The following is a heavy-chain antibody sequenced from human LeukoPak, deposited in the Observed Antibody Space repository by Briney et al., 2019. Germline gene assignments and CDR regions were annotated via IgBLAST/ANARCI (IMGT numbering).Heavy chain of an antibody. CDR2: IYYSGST. Sequence: SETLSLTCTVSGGSISSYYWSWIRQPPGKGLEWIWYIYYSGSTNYNPSLKSRVTISVDTSKNQFSLKLSSVTAADTAVYYCARSRITIFGVVADAFDIWGQGTMVTVSS. CDR3: ARSRITIFGVVADAFDI. D-gene: IGHD3-3*01. J-gene: IGHJ3*02. V-gene: IGHV4-59*01. CDR1: GGSISSYY.